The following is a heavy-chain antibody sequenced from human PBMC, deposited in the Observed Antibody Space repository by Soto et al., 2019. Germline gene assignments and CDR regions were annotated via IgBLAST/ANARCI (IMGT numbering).Heavy chain of an antibody. D-gene: IGHD2-21*02. CDR3: AKAFISVTSSRATDAFDV. V-gene: IGHV3-23*01. Sequence: EVQVLESGGGSVRRGGSLRLSCEVSGVTFHRFAFNWVRQAPGKGLEWVSIISGDGDSTDYVDSAKGRFTISRDNSKNTIYLQMNSLRVEDTAVYYCAKAFISVTSSRATDAFDVWGRGTVVTVSS. CDR2: ISGDGDST. J-gene: IGHJ3*01. CDR1: GVTFHRFA.